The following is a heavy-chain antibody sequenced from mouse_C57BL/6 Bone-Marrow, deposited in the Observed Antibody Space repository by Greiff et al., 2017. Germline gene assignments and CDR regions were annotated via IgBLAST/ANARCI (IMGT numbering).Heavy chain of an antibody. V-gene: IGHV1-42*01. CDR3: AREEGPY. CDR1: GYSFTGYY. CDR2: KNPSTGGT. J-gene: IGHJ2*01. D-gene: IGHD3-3*01. Sequence: EVQLQQSGPELVKPGASVKISCTASGYSFTGYYMYWVKQSPEKNLEWIGEKNPSTGGTTYNQKFKAKATLTVDKSSSTADMQLKSLTSEDAAVYYCAREEGPYWGQGTTLTVAS.